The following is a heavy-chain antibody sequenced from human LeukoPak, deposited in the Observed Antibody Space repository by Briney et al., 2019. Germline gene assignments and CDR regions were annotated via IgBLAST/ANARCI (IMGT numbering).Heavy chain of an antibody. CDR1: GFTVSNNY. J-gene: IGHJ4*02. Sequence: QSGGSLRLSCAASGFTVSNNYMSWVRQAPGKGLEWVSVIYSGDSTYYADSVKGRFTISRDSSKNTLYLQMNSLRAEDTAVCYCARGWINADYWGQGTLVTVSS. D-gene: IGHD2-2*03. CDR2: IYSGDST. V-gene: IGHV3-66*01. CDR3: ARGWINADY.